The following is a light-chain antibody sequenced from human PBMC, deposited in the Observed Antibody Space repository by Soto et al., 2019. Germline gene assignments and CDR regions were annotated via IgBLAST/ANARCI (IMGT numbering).Light chain of an antibody. Sequence: DIVMTQSPDSLALSLSETAXLNCKPSQXXXHSSNNKNYLAWYQQRPGQPPKLLIYWASTRESGVPDRFSGSGSGTDFTLTISSLQAEDVAVYYCQQYYSTPRTFGQGTKVDIK. V-gene: IGKV4-1*01. CDR3: QQYYSTPRT. J-gene: IGKJ1*01. CDR2: WAS. CDR1: QXXXHSSNNKNY.